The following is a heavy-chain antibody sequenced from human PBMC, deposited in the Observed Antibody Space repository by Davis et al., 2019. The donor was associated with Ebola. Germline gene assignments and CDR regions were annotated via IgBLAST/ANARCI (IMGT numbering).Heavy chain of an antibody. CDR3: ARHRYGGADY. Sequence: ASVKVSCKASGYTFTSYGIGWVRQAPGQGLEWMGWISAYNGNTNYAQKFQGRVTITADESTSTAYMELSSLRSEDTAVYYCARHRYGGADYWGQGTLVTVSS. V-gene: IGHV1-18*01. CDR1: GYTFTSYG. CDR2: ISAYNGNT. D-gene: IGHD4-23*01. J-gene: IGHJ4*02.